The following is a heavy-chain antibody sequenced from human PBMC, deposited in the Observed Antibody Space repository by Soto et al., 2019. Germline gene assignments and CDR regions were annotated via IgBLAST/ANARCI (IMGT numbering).Heavy chain of an antibody. CDR3: ARVRRWLLQEGFDY. Sequence: APVKVSCKASGYTFTSYGMNWVRQAPGRGLEWMGWINPGNGNTKYSQKFQGRVTMTRDTSISTAYMELSGLRSDDTAVYYCARVRRWLLQEGFDYWGQGTLVTVSS. D-gene: IGHD3-22*01. CDR1: GYTFTSYG. V-gene: IGHV1-3*01. J-gene: IGHJ4*02. CDR2: INPGNGNT.